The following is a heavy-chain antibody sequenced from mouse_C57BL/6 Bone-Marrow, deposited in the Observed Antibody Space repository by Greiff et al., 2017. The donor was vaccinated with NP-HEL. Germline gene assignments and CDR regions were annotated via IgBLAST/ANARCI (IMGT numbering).Heavy chain of an antibody. D-gene: IGHD2-3*01. Sequence: QVQLQQPGAELVMPGASVKLSCKASGYTFTSYWMHWVKQRPGQGLEWIGEIDPSDSYTNYNQKFKGKSTLTVDKSSSTAYMQLSSLTSEDSAVYYCARDGYYGAYWGQGTLVTVSA. CDR1: GYTFTSYW. J-gene: IGHJ3*01. CDR3: ARDGYYGAY. CDR2: IDPSDSYT. V-gene: IGHV1-69*01.